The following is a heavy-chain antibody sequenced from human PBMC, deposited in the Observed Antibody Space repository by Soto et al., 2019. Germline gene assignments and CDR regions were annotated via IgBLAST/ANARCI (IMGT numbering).Heavy chain of an antibody. V-gene: IGHV3-21*06. CDR3: ARDIASPGGDYFDS. Sequence: EVQLVESGGGLVKAGGSLRLFCTASGFTFRNYNMNWVRQAPGKGLEWVSSISTGGAYMFYADSVKDRFTISRDNAQNSLFLQIDSPRAEDTAVYYCARDIASPGGDYFDSWGQGTLVTVSS. CDR2: ISTGGAYM. D-gene: IGHD2-21*01. CDR1: GFTFRNYN. J-gene: IGHJ4*02.